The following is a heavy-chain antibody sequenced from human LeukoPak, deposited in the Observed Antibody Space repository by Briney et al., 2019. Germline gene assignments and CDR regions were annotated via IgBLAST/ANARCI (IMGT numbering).Heavy chain of an antibody. CDR3: AAADRGELL. D-gene: IGHD1-26*01. V-gene: IGHV3-23*01. CDR1: GSTFSNYA. J-gene: IGHJ4*02. Sequence: GGSLRLSCAASGSTFSNYAMSWVRQAPGKGLEWVSAISGSGGSTYYADSVKGRFTISRDNSKNTLYLQMNSLRAEDTAVYYCAAADRGELLWGQGTLVTVSS. CDR2: ISGSGGST.